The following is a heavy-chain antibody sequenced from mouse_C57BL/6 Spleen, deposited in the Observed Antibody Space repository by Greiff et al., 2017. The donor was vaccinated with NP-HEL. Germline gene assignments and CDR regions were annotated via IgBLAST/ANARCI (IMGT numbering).Heavy chain of an antibody. CDR2: IYPSDSET. CDR3: ARENDYDGLDY. D-gene: IGHD2-4*01. Sequence: QVQLQQPGAELVRPGSSVKLSCKASGYTFTSYWMDWVKQRPGQGLEWIGNIYPSDSETHYNQKFKDKATLTVDKSSSTAYMQLSSLTSEDSAVYYWARENDYDGLDYWGQGTTLTVSS. CDR1: GYTFTSYW. V-gene: IGHV1-61*01. J-gene: IGHJ2*01.